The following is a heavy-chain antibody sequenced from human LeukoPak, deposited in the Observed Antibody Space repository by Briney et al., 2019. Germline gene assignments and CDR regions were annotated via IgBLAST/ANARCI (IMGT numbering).Heavy chain of an antibody. Sequence: PGGSLRLSCAASGFTFSSYAMHWVRQAPGKGLEWVAVISYDGSNKYYADSVKGRFTISRDNSKNTLYLQMNSLRAEDTAVYYCARRRNDYGGMEIFDYWGQGTLVTVSS. CDR2: ISYDGSNK. CDR3: ARRRNDYGGMEIFDY. J-gene: IGHJ4*02. V-gene: IGHV3-30-3*01. D-gene: IGHD4-23*01. CDR1: GFTFSSYA.